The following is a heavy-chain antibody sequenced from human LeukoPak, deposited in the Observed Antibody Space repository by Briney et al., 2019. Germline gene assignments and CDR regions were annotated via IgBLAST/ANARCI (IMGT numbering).Heavy chain of an antibody. CDR3: AKQPRLYSTSFKFYFDY. D-gene: IGHD2-2*01. CDR1: GFTFSSYA. CDR2: ISYDGSNK. Sequence: GRSLRLSCAASGFTFSSYAMHWVRQAPGKGLEWVAVISYDGSNKYYADSVKGRFTISRDNSKNTLFLQMYSLRAEDTAVYYCAKQPRLYSTSFKFYFDYWGQGNLVTVSS. J-gene: IGHJ4*02. V-gene: IGHV3-30-3*02.